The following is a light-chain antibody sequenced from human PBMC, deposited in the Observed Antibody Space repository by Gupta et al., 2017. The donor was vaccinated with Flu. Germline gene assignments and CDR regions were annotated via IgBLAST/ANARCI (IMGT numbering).Light chain of an antibody. J-gene: IGLJ2*01. CDR3: AAWDDSLVV. CDR2: RNN. Sequence: GSSSNIGSNSVYWYQQLPGTAPKLLIYRNNQRPSGVPDRFSGSKSGTSASLAISGLRSEAEADYYCAAWDDSLVVFGGGTKLTVL. CDR1: SSNIGSNS. V-gene: IGLV1-47*01.